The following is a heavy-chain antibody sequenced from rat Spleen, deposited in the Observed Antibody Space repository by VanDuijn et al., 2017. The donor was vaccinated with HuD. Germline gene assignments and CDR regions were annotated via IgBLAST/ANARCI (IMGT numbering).Heavy chain of an antibody. V-gene: IGHV5-29*01. J-gene: IGHJ3*01. CDR2: IRYDGSST. CDR3: ARLGSEAIGKWFSY. CDR1: GFTFSNYG. D-gene: IGHD1-11*01. Sequence: EVQLVESGGGLVQPGRSLKVSCTASGFTFSNYGMAWVCQTPTKGLEWVATIRYDGSSTFYRDSVGGRFPVSRDNAKNTLYLQMDILTSEEPAPYYFARLGSEAIGKWFSYWGQGTLVTVSS.